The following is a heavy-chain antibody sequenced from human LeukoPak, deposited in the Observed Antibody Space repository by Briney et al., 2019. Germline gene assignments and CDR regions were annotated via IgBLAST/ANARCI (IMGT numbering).Heavy chain of an antibody. D-gene: IGHD3-10*01. Sequence: SETLSLTCAVYVGSFSGYYWSWLRQPPGKGLEWIGEINHSGSTNYNPSLKSRVTISVDTSKNQFSLKLSSVTAADTAVYYCAGGPRPDLYYYGSGAQLDYWGQGTLVTVSS. V-gene: IGHV4-34*01. CDR1: VGSFSGYY. J-gene: IGHJ4*02. CDR2: INHSGST. CDR3: AGGPRPDLYYYGSGAQLDY.